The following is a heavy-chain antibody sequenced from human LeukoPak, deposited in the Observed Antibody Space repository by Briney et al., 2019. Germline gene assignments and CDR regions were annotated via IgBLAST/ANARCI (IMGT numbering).Heavy chain of an antibody. D-gene: IGHD6-13*01. CDR1: GFTFSSYA. V-gene: IGHV3-23*01. CDR2: ISGSGGST. CDR3: AKDSSSWYKVYYFDY. Sequence: GGSLRLSCAASGFTFSSYAMSWVRQAPGKGLEWVSAISGSGGSTYYADSVKGRFTISRDNSKNTLYLQMNRLRAEDTAVYYCAKDSSSWYKVYYFDYCGQGTLVTVSS. J-gene: IGHJ4*02.